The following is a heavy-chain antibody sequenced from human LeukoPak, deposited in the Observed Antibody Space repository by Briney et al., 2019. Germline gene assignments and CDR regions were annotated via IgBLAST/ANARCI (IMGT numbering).Heavy chain of an antibody. Sequence: SETLSLTCTVSGGSISSYYWSWLRQPAGKGLAWIGRIYTSGSTNYNPSLQSRVTISVDMSKNQSSLKLSSATAADTAVYYCARDFYREFDYWGQGTLVTVSS. CDR1: GGSISSYY. CDR2: IYTSGST. J-gene: IGHJ4*02. V-gene: IGHV4-4*07. D-gene: IGHD2/OR15-2a*01. CDR3: ARDFYREFDY.